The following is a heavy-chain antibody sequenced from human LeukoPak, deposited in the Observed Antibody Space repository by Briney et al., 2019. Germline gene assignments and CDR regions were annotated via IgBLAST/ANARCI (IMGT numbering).Heavy chain of an antibody. V-gene: IGHV3-30*18. CDR3: AKDGNRYGIAAAALN. Sequence: GGSLRLSCAASGFTFSSYGMHWVRQAPGKGLEWVAVISYDGSNKYYADSVKGRFTISRDNSKNTLYLRMNSLRAEDTAVYYCAKDGNRYGIAAAALNWGQGTLVTVSS. CDR1: GFTFSSYG. CDR2: ISYDGSNK. J-gene: IGHJ4*02. D-gene: IGHD6-13*01.